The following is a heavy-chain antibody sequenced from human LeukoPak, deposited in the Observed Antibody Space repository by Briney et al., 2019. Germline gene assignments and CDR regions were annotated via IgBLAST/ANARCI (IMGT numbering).Heavy chain of an antibody. CDR3: AREIPGRIAADC. D-gene: IGHD2-15*01. J-gene: IGHJ4*02. CDR1: GFTFSDYS. CDR2: VGGRGDGI. V-gene: IGHV3-48*01. Sequence: GGSLRLSCAASGFTFSDYSMNWVRQAPGKGLEWISYVGGRGDGISYADSVKGRFTVSRDNAKNSLFLQMNRLRGEDTAIYFCAREIPGRIAADCWGQGTLVTVSS.